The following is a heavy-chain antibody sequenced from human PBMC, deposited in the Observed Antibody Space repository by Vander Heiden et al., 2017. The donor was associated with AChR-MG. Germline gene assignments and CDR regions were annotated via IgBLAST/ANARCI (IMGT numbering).Heavy chain of an antibody. Sequence: EVQLVESGGGLVKPGGSLRLSCAASGFTFSSYSMNWVRQAPGKGLEWVSSISSSSSYIYYADSVKGRFTISRDNAKNSLYLQMNSLRAEDTAVYYCARDWGTTGGDYFDYWGQGTLVTVSS. J-gene: IGHJ4*02. CDR3: ARDWGTTGGDYFDY. CDR1: GFTFSSYS. CDR2: ISSSSSYI. V-gene: IGHV3-21*01. D-gene: IGHD1-1*01.